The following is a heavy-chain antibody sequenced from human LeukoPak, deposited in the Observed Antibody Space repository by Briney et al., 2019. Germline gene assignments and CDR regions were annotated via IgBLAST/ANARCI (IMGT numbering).Heavy chain of an antibody. CDR1: GGSISSSSYY. CDR2: IYYSGST. V-gene: IGHV4-39*01. J-gene: IGHJ4*02. D-gene: IGHD3-3*01. CDR3: ASGPLFTYYDFWSGYPGGYYFDY. Sequence: PSETLSLTCTVSGGSISSSSYYWGWIRQPPGKGLEWIGSIYYSGSTYYNPSLKSRVTIPVDTSKNQFSLKLSSVTAADTAVYYCASGPLFTYYDFWSGYPGGYYFDYWGQGTLVTVSS.